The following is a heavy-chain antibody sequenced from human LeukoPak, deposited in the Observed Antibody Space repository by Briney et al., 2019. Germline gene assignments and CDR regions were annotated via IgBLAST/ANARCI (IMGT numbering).Heavy chain of an antibody. J-gene: IGHJ6*03. CDR1: GFTFSTYD. CDR3: ARDLTIFGVVINGNYMDV. V-gene: IGHV3-48*01. D-gene: IGHD3-3*01. CDR2: ISSSSSTI. Sequence: GGSLRLSCAASGFTFSTYDMNWVRQAPGKGLEWVSYISSSSSTIYYADSVKGRFTISRDNAKNSLYLQMNSLRAEDTAVYYCARDLTIFGVVINGNYMDVWGKGTTVTVSS.